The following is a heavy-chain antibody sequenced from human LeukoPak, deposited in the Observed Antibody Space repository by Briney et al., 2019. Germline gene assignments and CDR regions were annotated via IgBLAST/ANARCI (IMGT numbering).Heavy chain of an antibody. V-gene: IGHV4-61*08. CDR1: GGSISSGGYY. D-gene: IGHD3-9*01. J-gene: IGHJ4*02. CDR2: IYYSGST. CDR3: ASWVADPRYFDWLPPPYYFDY. Sequence: PSETLSLTCTISGGSISSGGYYWSWIRQHPGKGLEWIGYIYYSGSTNYNPSLKSRVTISVDTSKNQFSLKLSSVTAADTAVYYCASWVADPRYFDWLPPPYYFDYWGQGTLVTVSS.